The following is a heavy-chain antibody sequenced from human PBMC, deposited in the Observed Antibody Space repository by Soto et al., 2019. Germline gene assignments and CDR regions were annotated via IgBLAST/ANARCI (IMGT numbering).Heavy chain of an antibody. CDR1: GGSITSSSYY. Sequence: SETLSLTCTVSGGSITSSSYYWAWIRKPPGKGLEWIGSIYYSGSTYYNPSLKSRVTISVDTSKNQFSLKLSSVTAADTAVYYCARRLYYDSSGFEGGGMDVWGQGTTVT. CDR3: ARRLYYDSSGFEGGGMDV. D-gene: IGHD3-22*01. V-gene: IGHV4-39*01. CDR2: IYYSGST. J-gene: IGHJ6*02.